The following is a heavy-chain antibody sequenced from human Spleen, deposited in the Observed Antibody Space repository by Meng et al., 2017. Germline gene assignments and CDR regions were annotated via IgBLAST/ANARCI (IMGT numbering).Heavy chain of an antibody. CDR1: GGSISDGAYS. V-gene: IGHV4-30-2*01. CDR2: IYYIGST. CDR3: AREAGTSGDWFDP. J-gene: IGHJ5*02. D-gene: IGHD1-26*01. Sequence: QLQLQESGSGLVKPSQTLSLTCAVSGGSISDGAYSWSWIRQPPGKGLEWIGFIYYIGSTYYNPSLKSRVSMSLDRSKNQFSLRLTSVTAADTAVYYCAREAGTSGDWFDPWGQGTLVTVSS.